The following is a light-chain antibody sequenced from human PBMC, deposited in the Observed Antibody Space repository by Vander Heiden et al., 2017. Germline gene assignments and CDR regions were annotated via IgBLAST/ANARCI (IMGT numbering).Light chain of an antibody. J-gene: IGKJ4*01. CDR3: QQEGTSPLT. Sequence: ENVLTQSPGTLSLSPGERATLSCRASQSVASNYLAWYQQKPGQAPRLLIYGASSRATGIPDRFSGSGSGTDFSLTISRLEPEDFAVYFCQQEGTSPLTFGGGSKVEIK. CDR1: QSVASNY. CDR2: GAS. V-gene: IGKV3-20*01.